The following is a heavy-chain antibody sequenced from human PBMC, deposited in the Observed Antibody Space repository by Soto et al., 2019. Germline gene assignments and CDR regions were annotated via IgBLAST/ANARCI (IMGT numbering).Heavy chain of an antibody. CDR1: GFTFSSYS. CDR3: AGDEMVTAIPYYYGMDV. V-gene: IGHV3-48*02. Sequence: GGSLRLSCAASGFTFSSYSMNWVRQAPGKGLEWVSYISSSSSTIYYADSVKGRFTISRDNAKNSLYLQMNSLRDEDTAVYYCAGDEMVTAIPYYYGMDVWGQGTTVTVSS. J-gene: IGHJ6*02. D-gene: IGHD2-21*02. CDR2: ISSSSSTI.